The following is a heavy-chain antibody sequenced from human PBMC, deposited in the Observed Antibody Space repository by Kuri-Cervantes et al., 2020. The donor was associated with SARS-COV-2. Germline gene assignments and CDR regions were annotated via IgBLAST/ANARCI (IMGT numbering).Heavy chain of an antibody. CDR3: ASSDYGDRINWFDP. D-gene: IGHD4-17*01. Sequence: ESLKISCTVSGGSISSSSYYWGWIRQPPGKGLEWIGSIYYSGSTCYNPSLKSRVTISVDTSKNQFSLKLSSVTAADTAVYYCASSDYGDRINWFDPWGQGNQVPVAS. CDR2: IYYSGST. V-gene: IGHV4-39*07. CDR1: GGSISSSSYY. J-gene: IGHJ5*01.